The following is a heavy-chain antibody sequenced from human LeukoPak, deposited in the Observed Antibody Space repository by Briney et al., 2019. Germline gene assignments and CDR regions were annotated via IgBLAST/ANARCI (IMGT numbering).Heavy chain of an antibody. CDR2: IRYDGSNK. CDR3: LGDTVTTIPVYFDY. Sequence: PGGSLRLSCAASGFTFSSYSMNWVRQAPGKGLEWVAFIRYDGSNKYYADSVKGRFTISRDNSKNTLYLQMNSLRAEDTAVYYCLGDTVTTIPVYFDYWGQGTLVTVSS. CDR1: GFTFSSYS. J-gene: IGHJ4*02. D-gene: IGHD4-17*01. V-gene: IGHV3-30*02.